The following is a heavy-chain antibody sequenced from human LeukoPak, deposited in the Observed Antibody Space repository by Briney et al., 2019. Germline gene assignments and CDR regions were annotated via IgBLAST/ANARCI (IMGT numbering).Heavy chain of an antibody. D-gene: IGHD5-24*01. Sequence: GGSLRLSCAVSGFTFSSYGMHWVRQAPGKGLEWGAAISYDGSNKYYADSVKGRFTISRDNSKNTLYLQMNSLRAEDTAVYYCARGWWLQLSLGLDYWGQGTLVTVSS. CDR2: ISYDGSNK. CDR1: GFTFSSYG. V-gene: IGHV3-30-3*01. J-gene: IGHJ4*02. CDR3: ARGWWLQLSLGLDY.